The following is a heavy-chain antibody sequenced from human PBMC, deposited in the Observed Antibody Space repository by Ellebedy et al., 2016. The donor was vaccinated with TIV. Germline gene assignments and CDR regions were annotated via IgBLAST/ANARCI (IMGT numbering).Heavy chain of an antibody. CDR2: ISYDGDYK. J-gene: IGHJ4*02. V-gene: IGHV3-30*09. Sequence: GESLKISCAASGFTFSKYAMQWVRQAPGKGLKWVAVISYDGDYKKHADSVKGRFAISRDNSKNMVYEQMNSLRAEDTAVYYCARDDGDGNLDYWGQGTLVTVSP. CDR1: GFTFSKYA. D-gene: IGHD4-17*01. CDR3: ARDDGDGNLDY.